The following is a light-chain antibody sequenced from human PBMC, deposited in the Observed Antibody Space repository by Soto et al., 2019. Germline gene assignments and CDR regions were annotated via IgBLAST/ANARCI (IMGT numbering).Light chain of an antibody. CDR2: DTS. Sequence: EIVMTQSPATLSVSPGERATLSCRASQSVSSNLAWYHQKPGQAPRLLIYDTSARATGIPARFSGSGSGTEFTLTISSLQSEDFAIYYCQQYSNWPRTFGQGTKVEIK. CDR1: QSVSSN. J-gene: IGKJ1*01. V-gene: IGKV3-15*01. CDR3: QQYSNWPRT.